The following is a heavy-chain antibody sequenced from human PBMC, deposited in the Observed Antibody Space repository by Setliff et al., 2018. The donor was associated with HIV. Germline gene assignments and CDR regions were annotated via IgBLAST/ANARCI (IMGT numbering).Heavy chain of an antibody. J-gene: IGHJ1*01. D-gene: IGHD3-10*01. V-gene: IGHV1-2*02. Sequence: ASVKVSCKASGYTFTGYYMHWVRQAPGQGLEWMGWINPNSGSTNYAQKFQGRVTMTRDTSISTAYMELSRLRSDDTAVYYCARSLWFGEYFQHWGQGTLVTVSS. CDR1: GYTFTGYY. CDR3: ARSLWFGEYFQH. CDR2: INPNSGST.